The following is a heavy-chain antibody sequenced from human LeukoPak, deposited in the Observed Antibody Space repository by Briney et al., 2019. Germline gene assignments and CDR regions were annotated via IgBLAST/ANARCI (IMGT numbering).Heavy chain of an antibody. CDR3: ARDEMRYFDWLLYHFDY. Sequence: GRSLRLSCAASGFTFSRYGMHWVRQAPGKGLEWVAVIWYDGSNKYYADSVKGRFTISRDNSKNTLYLQMNSLRAEDTAVYYCARDEMRYFDWLLYHFDYWGQGTLVTVSS. J-gene: IGHJ4*02. CDR2: IWYDGSNK. D-gene: IGHD3-9*01. V-gene: IGHV3-33*01. CDR1: GFTFSRYG.